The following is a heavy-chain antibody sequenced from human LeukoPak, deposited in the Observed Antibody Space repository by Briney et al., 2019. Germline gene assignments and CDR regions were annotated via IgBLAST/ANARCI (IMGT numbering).Heavy chain of an antibody. J-gene: IGHJ3*02. CDR2: ISNDSVDK. V-gene: IGHV3-11*04. D-gene: IGHD3-3*01. Sequence: GGALRLSCVGSGFSFSDYYMSWIRQAPGKGLEWVSYISNDSVDKYYVDSVRGRFTIPRDNAKKSMYLQMSGLRVEDTAVYYCARRDWVSGAVRAFDIWGLGTMVTVSS. CDR3: ARRDWVSGAVRAFDI. CDR1: GFSFSDYY.